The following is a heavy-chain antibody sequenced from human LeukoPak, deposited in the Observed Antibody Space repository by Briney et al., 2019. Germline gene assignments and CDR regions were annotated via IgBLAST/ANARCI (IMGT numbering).Heavy chain of an antibody. CDR1: GYTFTSYG. V-gene: IGHV1-18*04. D-gene: IGHD3-10*01. J-gene: IGHJ4*02. CDR3: ARDKGILLWFGELSNFDY. CDR2: ISAYNGKT. Sequence: ASVKVSCKASGYTFTSYGISWVRQAPGQGREWMGWISAYNGKTNYAQKLQGRVTMTTDTSTSTAYMELRSLRSDDTAVYYCARDKGILLWFGELSNFDYWGQGTLVTVSS.